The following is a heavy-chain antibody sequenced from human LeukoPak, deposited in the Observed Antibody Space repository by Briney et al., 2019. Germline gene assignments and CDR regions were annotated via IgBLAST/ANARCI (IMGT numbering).Heavy chain of an antibody. V-gene: IGHV1-8*03. D-gene: IGHD3-3*01. J-gene: IGHJ5*02. CDR1: GYTFTSYD. CDR3: AVDFWSGYGMTNWFDP. CDR2: MNPNSGNT. Sequence: ASVKVSCKASGYTFTSYDINWVRQATGQGLEWMGWMNPNSGNTGYAQKFQGRVIITRNTSISTAYMELSSLRSEDTAVYYCAVDFWSGYGMTNWFDPWGQGTLVTVSS.